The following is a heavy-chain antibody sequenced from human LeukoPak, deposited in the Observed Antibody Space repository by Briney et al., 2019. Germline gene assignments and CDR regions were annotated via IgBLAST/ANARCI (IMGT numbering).Heavy chain of an antibody. CDR1: GGSFSGYY. V-gene: IGHV4-34*01. J-gene: IGHJ4*02. CDR2: INHSGST. CDR3: ARPAGVRGAHIDY. D-gene: IGHD3-10*01. Sequence: SATLSLTCAVYGGSFSGYYWSWIRQPPGKGLEWIGEINHSGSTNYNPSLKSRVTISVDTSKNQFSLKLSSVTAADTAVYYCARPAGVRGAHIDYWGQGTLVTVSS.